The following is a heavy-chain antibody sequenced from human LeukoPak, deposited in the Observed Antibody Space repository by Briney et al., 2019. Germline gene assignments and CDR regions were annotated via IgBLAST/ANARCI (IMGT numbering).Heavy chain of an antibody. CDR3: ASTLTGGDAFDI. CDR1: GYTFISYG. CDR2: INPNSGGT. J-gene: IGHJ3*02. D-gene: IGHD7-27*01. V-gene: IGHV1-2*02. Sequence: ASVRVSCKASGYTFISYGFSWVRRAPGQGLEWMGWINPNSGGTNYAQKFQGRVTMTRDTSISTAYMELSRLRSDDTAVYYCASTLTGGDAFDIWGQGTMVTVSS.